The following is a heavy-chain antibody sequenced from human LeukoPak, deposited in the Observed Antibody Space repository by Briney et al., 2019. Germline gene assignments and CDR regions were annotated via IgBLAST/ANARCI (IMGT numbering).Heavy chain of an antibody. V-gene: IGHV1-3*01. CDR3: AELSRAAGTNYYYGMDV. J-gene: IGHJ6*02. Sequence: GAPVKVSCKASGYTFTSYAMHWVRQAPGQRLEWMGWINAGNGNTKYSQKFQGRVTITRDTSASTAYMELSSLRSEDTAVYYCAELSRAAGTNYYYGMDVWGQGTTVTVSS. D-gene: IGHD6-13*01. CDR1: GYTFTSYA. CDR2: INAGNGNT.